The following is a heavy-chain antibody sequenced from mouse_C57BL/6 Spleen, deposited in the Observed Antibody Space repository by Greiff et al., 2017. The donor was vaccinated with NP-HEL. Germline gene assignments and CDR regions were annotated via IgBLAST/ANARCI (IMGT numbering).Heavy chain of an antibody. V-gene: IGHV14-3*01. J-gene: IGHJ1*03. D-gene: IGHD1-1*01. CDR1: GFNIKNTY. CDR2: IDPANGNT. CDR3: ASYYGSIYWYFYV. Sequence: EVQLQQSVAELVRPGASVKLSCTAPGFNIKNTYMHWVKQRPEQGLEWIGRIDPANGNTKYAPKFQGKATITADKSYNTAYLKLSSRTSEYTATYYCASYYGSIYWYFYVWGKGTTVTVSA.